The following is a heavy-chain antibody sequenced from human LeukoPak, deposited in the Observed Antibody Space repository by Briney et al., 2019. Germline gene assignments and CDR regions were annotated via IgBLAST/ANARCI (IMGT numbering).Heavy chain of an antibody. CDR3: AKGRLDY. J-gene: IGHJ4*02. CDR2: ISWNSGSI. V-gene: IGHV3-9*01. Sequence: GGSLRLSCAASGFTFDDYAMQWVRQDPGKGLEWVSGISWNSGSIGYADSVKGRFTISRDNAKNSLYLQMNSLRAEDTALYYCAKGRLDYWGQGTLVTVSS. CDR1: GFTFDDYA.